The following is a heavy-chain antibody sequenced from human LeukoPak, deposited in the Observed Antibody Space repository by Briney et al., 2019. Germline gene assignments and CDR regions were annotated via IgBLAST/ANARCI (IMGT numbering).Heavy chain of an antibody. J-gene: IGHJ4*02. CDR1: GYSISSGYY. CDR2: IYYSGST. V-gene: IGHV4-38-2*02. Sequence: SETLSLTCTVSGYSISSGYYWGWIRQPPGKGLEWIGSIYYSGSTYYNPSLKSRVTIAVDTSKNHFSLKLSSVTAADTAVYYCAGDLTAYGSGSYDYWGQGTLVTVSS. D-gene: IGHD3-10*01. CDR3: AGDLTAYGSGSYDY.